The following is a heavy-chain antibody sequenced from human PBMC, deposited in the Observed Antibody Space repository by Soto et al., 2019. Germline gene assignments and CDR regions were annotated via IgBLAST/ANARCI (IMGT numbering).Heavy chain of an antibody. D-gene: IGHD1-20*01. CDR1: GFTFNTYS. CDR2: ISSRSSNI. Sequence: EVQLVESGGGLVKPGGSLRLSCAASGFTFNTYSINWVRQAPGKGLEWVSTISSRSSNIYYADSVRGRFTISRDNTKNALYLQMHSLRADDTAVYFGARDAGPLAAYNFDQRPADAFDIWGQGTMVTVSS. CDR3: ARDAGPLAAYNFDQRPADAFDI. V-gene: IGHV3-21*06. J-gene: IGHJ3*02.